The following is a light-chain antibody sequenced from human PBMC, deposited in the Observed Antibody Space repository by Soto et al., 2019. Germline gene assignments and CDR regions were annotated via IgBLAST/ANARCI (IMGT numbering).Light chain of an antibody. Sequence: DIVMTQSPDSLAVSLGERATINCKSSQSVLYSSNNKNYLAWYQQKPGQPPKLLIYWASTRESGVPDRFSGSGSGTEFTLTISSLQAEDVAVYYCQQYYSTPPYFGQGTKLEIK. CDR1: QSVLYSSNNKNY. CDR2: WAS. V-gene: IGKV4-1*01. CDR3: QQYYSTPPY. J-gene: IGKJ2*01.